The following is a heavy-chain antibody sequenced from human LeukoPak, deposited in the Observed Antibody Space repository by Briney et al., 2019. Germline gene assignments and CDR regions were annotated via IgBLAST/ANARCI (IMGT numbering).Heavy chain of an antibody. CDR1: GFTFNNYA. J-gene: IGHJ4*02. Sequence: QTGGSLRLSCAASGFTFNNYAMSWVRQAPGKGLEGVSAISGSGDTTYYADSVKGRFTFSRDNSKNTLYLQMNSLRAEDTAVYYCAREPVIAARTLDYWGQGTLVTVSS. CDR3: AREPVIAARTLDY. V-gene: IGHV3-23*01. D-gene: IGHD6-6*01. CDR2: ISGSGDTT.